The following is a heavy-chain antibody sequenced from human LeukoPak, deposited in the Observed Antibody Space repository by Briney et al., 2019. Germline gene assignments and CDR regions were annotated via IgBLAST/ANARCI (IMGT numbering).Heavy chain of an antibody. CDR2: MSGGGGTSSMSGSGGST. V-gene: IGHV3-23*01. D-gene: IGHD4-11*01. CDR3: ARDQTTVSLRKYYYYYMDV. Sequence: GGSLRLSCAASEFTFSNYAMTWVRQAPGKGLEWVSAMSGGGGTSSMSGSGGSTYYADSVKSRFTISRDNSKKTLYLQMDSLRAEDTAVYYCARDQTTVSLRKYYYYYMDVWGKGTTVTVSS. J-gene: IGHJ6*03. CDR1: EFTFSNYA.